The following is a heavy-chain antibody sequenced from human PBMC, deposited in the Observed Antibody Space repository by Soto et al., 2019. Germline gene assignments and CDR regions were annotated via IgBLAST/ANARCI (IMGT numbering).Heavy chain of an antibody. Sequence: PSETLSLTCAVSGGSISSGGYSWSWIRQPPGKGLEWIGYIYHSGSTYYNPSLKSRVTISVDRSKNQFSLKLSSVTAADTAVYYCAFRGYSYGYDYYYGMDVWGQGTTATVS. CDR2: IYHSGST. J-gene: IGHJ6*02. CDR3: AFRGYSYGYDYYYGMDV. V-gene: IGHV4-30-2*01. D-gene: IGHD5-18*01. CDR1: GGSISSGGYS.